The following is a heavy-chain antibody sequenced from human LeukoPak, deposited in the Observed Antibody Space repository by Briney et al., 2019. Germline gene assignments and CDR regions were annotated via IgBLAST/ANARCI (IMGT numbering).Heavy chain of an antibody. J-gene: IGHJ6*03. Sequence: SETLSLTCTVSGGCISSYYWSWIRQPAGKGLEWIGRIYTSGSTNYNPSLKSRVTMSVDTSKNQFSLKLSSVTAADTAVYYCASTDYCSSTSCYWGRDERYYYMDVWGKGTTVTVSS. CDR2: IYTSGST. D-gene: IGHD2-2*01. CDR3: ASTDYCSSTSCYWGRDERYYYMDV. CDR1: GGCISSYY. V-gene: IGHV4-4*07.